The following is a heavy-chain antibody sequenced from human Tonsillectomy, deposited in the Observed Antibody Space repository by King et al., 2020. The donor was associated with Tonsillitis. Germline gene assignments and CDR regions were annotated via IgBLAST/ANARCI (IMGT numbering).Heavy chain of an antibody. CDR2: INPKSGGT. CDR1: GYTFTGYY. Sequence: QLVQSGAEVKEPGASVKVSCKASGYTFTGYYMHWVRQAPGQGLEWLAWINPKSGGTNFAQKFQGRVTMTSDTSISTAYMELSSLRSDDTAVYYCARAGDFDQWLRNDAFDIWGQGTMVTVSS. V-gene: IGHV1-2*02. CDR3: ARAGDFDQWLRNDAFDI. D-gene: IGHD6-19*01. J-gene: IGHJ3*02.